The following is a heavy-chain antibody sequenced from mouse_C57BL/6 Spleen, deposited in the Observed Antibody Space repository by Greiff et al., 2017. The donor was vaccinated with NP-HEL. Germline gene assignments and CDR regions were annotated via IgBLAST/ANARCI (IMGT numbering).Heavy chain of an antibody. V-gene: IGHV1-82*01. CDR3: ARDTTADFDY. CDR1: GYAFSSSW. Sequence: VQLKQSGPELVKPGASVKISCKASGYAFSSSWMNWVKQRPGKGLEWIGRIYPGDGDTNYNGKFKGKATLTADKSSSTAYMQLSSLTSEDSAVYFCARDTTADFDYWGQGTTLTVSS. CDR2: IYPGDGDT. J-gene: IGHJ2*01. D-gene: IGHD1-2*01.